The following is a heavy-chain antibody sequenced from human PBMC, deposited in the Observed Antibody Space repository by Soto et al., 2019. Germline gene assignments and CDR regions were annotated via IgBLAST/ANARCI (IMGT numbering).Heavy chain of an antibody. CDR1: GYTFTSYD. CDR3: ARGEGFGESLGGY. J-gene: IGHJ4*02. CDR2: MNPNSGNT. D-gene: IGHD3-10*01. Sequence: QVQLVQSGAEVKKPGASVKVSCKASGYTFTSYDINWVRQATGQGLEWMGWMNPNSGNTGYAQKFQGRVTRTRNTAIGTAYMELSSLRSAGTTVYFCARGEGFGESLGGYWGQGTLVTVAS. V-gene: IGHV1-8*01.